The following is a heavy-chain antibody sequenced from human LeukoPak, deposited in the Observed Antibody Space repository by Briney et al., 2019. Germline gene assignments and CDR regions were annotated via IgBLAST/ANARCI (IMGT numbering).Heavy chain of an antibody. CDR3: AKEAGDYGQY. CDR2: ISFDGSDK. Sequence: GGSLRLSCAASGFTFSSYGTHWVRQAPGKGLEWVAVISFDGSDKNHADSVKGRFTISRDNSKNTLFLQMNSLRAEDTAVYYCAKEAGDYGQYWGQGTLVTVSS. V-gene: IGHV3-30*04. D-gene: IGHD4-17*01. CDR1: GFTFSSYG. J-gene: IGHJ4*02.